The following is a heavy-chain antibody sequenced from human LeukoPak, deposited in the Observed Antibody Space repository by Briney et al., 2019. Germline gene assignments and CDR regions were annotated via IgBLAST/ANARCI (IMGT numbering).Heavy chain of an antibody. J-gene: IGHJ4*02. CDR1: GYSVSSGYY. CDR3: ARGERVPDF. CDR2: AYHSGST. V-gene: IGHV4-38-2*01. D-gene: IGHD3-10*01. Sequence: SETLSLTCAVSGYSVSSGYYWGWIRQPPGKGLEWIGSAYHSGSTYYNPSLKSRVTISIHTSKNQFSLKLTSVTAADPAVYYCARGERVPDFWGQGTLVTVS.